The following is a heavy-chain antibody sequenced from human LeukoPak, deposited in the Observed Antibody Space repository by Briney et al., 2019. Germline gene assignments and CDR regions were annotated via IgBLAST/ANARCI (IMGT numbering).Heavy chain of an antibody. CDR2: ITTNGGTT. CDR1: GFTFSTYA. CDR3: VKGPGPTVNFYFDF. Sequence: GGSLRLSCSASGFTFSTYAMHCVRQAPGKGLEYVSAITTNGGTTYYAESSRGRFAISRDNSKNTLYLQMSSLRPEDTAVYYCVKGPGPTVNFYFDFWGQGTLVTVSS. D-gene: IGHD4-17*01. V-gene: IGHV3-64D*06. J-gene: IGHJ4*02.